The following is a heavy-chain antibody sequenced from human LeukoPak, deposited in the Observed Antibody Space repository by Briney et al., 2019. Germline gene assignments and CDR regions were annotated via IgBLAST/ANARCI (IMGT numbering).Heavy chain of an antibody. J-gene: IGHJ5*02. V-gene: IGHV4-39*07. CDR2: IYDSGST. D-gene: IGHD2-15*01. Sequence: ASETLSLTCTVSGASISGSGYYWGWIRQPPGKGLEWIGNIYDSGSTYYNASLQSRVTISIDTSKNQFSLKLSSVTAADTAVYFCARVSAVVAKHRRVFDPWGQGTLVTVSS. CDR1: GASISGSGYY. CDR3: ARVSAVVAKHRRVFDP.